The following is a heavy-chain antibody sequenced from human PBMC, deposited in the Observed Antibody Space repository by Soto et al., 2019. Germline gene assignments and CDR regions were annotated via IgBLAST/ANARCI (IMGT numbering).Heavy chain of an antibody. CDR2: IYSGGST. V-gene: IGHV3-53*01. J-gene: IGHJ3*02. D-gene: IGHD1-7*01. Sequence: GESLKISCAASGFTVSSNYMSWVRQAPGKGLEWVSVIYSGGSTYYADSVKGRFTISRDNSKNTLYLQMNSLRAEDTAVYYCARARRPNRYYNWNYSEYAFDIWGQGTMVTVSS. CDR3: ARARRPNRYYNWNYSEYAFDI. CDR1: GFTVSSNY.